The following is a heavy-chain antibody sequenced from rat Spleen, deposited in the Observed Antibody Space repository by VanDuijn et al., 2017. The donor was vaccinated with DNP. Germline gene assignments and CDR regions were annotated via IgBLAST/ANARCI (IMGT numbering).Heavy chain of an antibody. Sequence: EVQLVESGGGLVQPGNSLKLSCAASGFTFSNHGMAWVRQAPTKGLEWVASINTGGGNTYYRDSVRGRFTISRDNAKNTQYLQMDSLRSEDTATYYCARHEDSSSYIYGFPYWGQGTLVTVFS. CDR2: INTGGGNT. CDR3: ARHEDSSSYIYGFPY. J-gene: IGHJ3*01. V-gene: IGHV5S13*01. CDR1: GFTFSNHG. D-gene: IGHD1-2*01.